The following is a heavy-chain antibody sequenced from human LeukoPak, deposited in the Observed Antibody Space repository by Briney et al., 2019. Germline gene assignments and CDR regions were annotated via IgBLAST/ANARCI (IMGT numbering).Heavy chain of an antibody. D-gene: IGHD6-19*01. CDR2: IYYSGGT. CDR1: GGSISSYY. V-gene: IGHV4-59*01. J-gene: IGHJ4*02. Sequence: PSETLSLTCTVSGGSISSYYWSWIRQPPGKGMEWIGYIYYSGGTNYNPSLKSRVPISVDTSKHQFSLKLSSVTAADTAVYYCARTQIAVAGTGFDYWGQGTLVTVSS. CDR3: ARTQIAVAGTGFDY.